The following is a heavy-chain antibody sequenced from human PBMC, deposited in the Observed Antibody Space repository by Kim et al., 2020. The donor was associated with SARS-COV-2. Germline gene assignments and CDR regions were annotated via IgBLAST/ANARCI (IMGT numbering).Heavy chain of an antibody. J-gene: IGHJ4*02. CDR3: ARYFDWSLEYYFDY. CDR1: GFTFSSYW. CDR2: IKQDGSEK. D-gene: IGHD3-9*01. Sequence: GGSLRLSCAASGFTFSSYWMSWVRQAPGKGLEWVANIKQDGSEKYYVDSVKGRFTISRDNAKNSLYLQMNSLRAEDTAVYYCARYFDWSLEYYFDYWGQGTLVTVSS. V-gene: IGHV3-7*01.